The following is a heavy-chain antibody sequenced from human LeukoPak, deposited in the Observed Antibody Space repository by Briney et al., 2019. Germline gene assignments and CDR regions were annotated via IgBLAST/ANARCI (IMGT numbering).Heavy chain of an antibody. Sequence: SETLSLTCTVSGGSLSSGSYYWNWIRQPPGKGLEWIGEINHSGSTNYNPSLKSRVTISVDTSKNQFSLKLSSVTAADTAVYYCARDLPGITIFGVVRVSQNYFDYWGQGTLVTVSS. CDR2: INHSGST. J-gene: IGHJ4*02. V-gene: IGHV4-39*07. CDR1: GGSLSSGSYY. CDR3: ARDLPGITIFGVVRVSQNYFDY. D-gene: IGHD3-3*01.